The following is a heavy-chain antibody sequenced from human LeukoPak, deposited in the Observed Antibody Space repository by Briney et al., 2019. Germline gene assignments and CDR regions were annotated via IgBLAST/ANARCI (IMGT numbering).Heavy chain of an antibody. CDR3: AREHPTYYYYGMDV. CDR2: VNTNNGNP. J-gene: IGHJ6*02. CDR1: GYTFTNYA. Sequence: GASVKVSCKTSGYTFTNYAMSWVRQAPGQGLEWMGWVNTNNGNPTYAQGFTGRFVFSLDTSVSTAYLQISSLKAEDTAVYYCAREHPTYYYYGMDVWGQGTTVTVSS. V-gene: IGHV7-4-1*02.